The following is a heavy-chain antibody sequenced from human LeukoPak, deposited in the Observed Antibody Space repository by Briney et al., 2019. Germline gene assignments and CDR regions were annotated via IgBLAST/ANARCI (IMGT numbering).Heavy chain of an antibody. CDR3: AKDRESSGRGGLFDY. V-gene: IGHV3-7*03. Sequence: PGGSLRLSCAASGFTFSSYWMSWVRQGPGKGLEWVANMKQDGSEKYYVDSVKGRFTISRDNAKNSLYLQMNSLRAEDTAVYYCAKDRESSGRGGLFDYWGQGTLVTVSS. J-gene: IGHJ4*02. D-gene: IGHD6-19*01. CDR2: MKQDGSEK. CDR1: GFTFSSYW.